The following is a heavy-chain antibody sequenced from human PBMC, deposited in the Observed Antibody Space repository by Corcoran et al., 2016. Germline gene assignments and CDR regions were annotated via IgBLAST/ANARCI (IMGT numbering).Heavy chain of an antibody. D-gene: IGHD4-17*01. Sequence: EVQLMESGGDLVKPGGSLRLSCAASGFTFSDSWMNWVRQAPGKGLEWVGRIKTKADGGTTDYAAPVKGRCTISRDDSKTMLYLQMSSLRTEDTAIYYCTRDYGDYLGWGQGTLVTVSS. V-gene: IGHV3-15*07. CDR3: TRDYGDYLG. CDR2: IKTKADGGTT. J-gene: IGHJ4*02. CDR1: GFTFSDSW.